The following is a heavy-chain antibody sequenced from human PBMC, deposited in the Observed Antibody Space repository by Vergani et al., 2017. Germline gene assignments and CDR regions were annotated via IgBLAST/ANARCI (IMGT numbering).Heavy chain of an antibody. V-gene: IGHV6-1*01. J-gene: IGHJ6*03. Sequence: QIQLQQSGPGLVKPSQTLSLTCAISGDSVSSNSAAWNWIRQSPSRGLEWLGRTYYRSKWYNDYAVSVKSRITINPDTSKNQFSLQLNSVTPEDTAVYYCARGKGKLGIYYYYYMDVWGKGTTVTVSS. D-gene: IGHD7-27*01. CDR2: TYYRSKWYN. CDR1: GDSVSSNSAA. CDR3: ARGKGKLGIYYYYYMDV.